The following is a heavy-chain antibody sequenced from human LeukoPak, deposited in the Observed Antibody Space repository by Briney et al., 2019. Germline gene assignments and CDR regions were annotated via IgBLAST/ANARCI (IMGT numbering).Heavy chain of an antibody. CDR3: ARHRAYSSSSPFDY. D-gene: IGHD6-6*01. J-gene: IGHJ4*02. CDR2: IYYTGST. Sequence: PSETLSLTCTVSGDSISSSSYYWVWLRQPPGKGLEWIGYIYYTGSTNYNPSLKSRVTMFVDMSKNQFSLRLSSVTAADTAVYYCARHRAYSSSSPFDYWGQGTLVTVSS. CDR1: GDSISSSSYY. V-gene: IGHV4-61*05.